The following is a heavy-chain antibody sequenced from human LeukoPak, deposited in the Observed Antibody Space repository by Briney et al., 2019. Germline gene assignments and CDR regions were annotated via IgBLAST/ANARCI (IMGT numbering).Heavy chain of an antibody. J-gene: IGHJ3*02. CDR3: ARDHYDSSGDGAFDI. V-gene: IGHV2-70*04. CDR1: GFSLSTSGMR. D-gene: IGHD3-22*01. Sequence: SGPTLVNPTQTLTLTCTFSGFSLSTSGMRVSWIRQPPGKALEWLARIDWDDDKFYSTSLKTRLIISKDTSKNQVVLTMTDMDPVGTATYYCARDHYDSSGDGAFDIWGQGTMVTVSS. CDR2: IDWDDDK.